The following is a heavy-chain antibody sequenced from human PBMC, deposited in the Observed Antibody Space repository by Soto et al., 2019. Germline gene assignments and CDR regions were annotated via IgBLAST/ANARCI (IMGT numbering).Heavy chain of an antibody. Sequence: EVQLVESGGGLVKPGGSLRLSCAASGFTFSSYSMNWVRQAPGKGLEWVSSISSSSSYIYYADSVKGRFTISRDNAKNSLYLQMNSLRAEDTAVYYCARDQSGSYHWGLDYWGQGTLVTVSS. CDR3: ARDQSGSYHWGLDY. CDR1: GFTFSSYS. D-gene: IGHD1-26*01. J-gene: IGHJ4*02. V-gene: IGHV3-21*01. CDR2: ISSSSSYI.